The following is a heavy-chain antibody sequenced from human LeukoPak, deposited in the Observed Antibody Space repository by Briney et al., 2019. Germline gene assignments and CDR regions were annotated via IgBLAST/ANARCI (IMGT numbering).Heavy chain of an antibody. CDR2: IYYSGST. CDR3: ARGNYYDSSGYPSDYFDY. Sequence: SETLSLTCTVSGGSISSHYWSWIRQPPGKGLEWIGYIYYSGSTNYNPSLKSRVTISVDTSKNQFSLKLSSVTAADTAVYYCARGNYYDSSGYPSDYFDYWGQGTLVTVSS. D-gene: IGHD3-22*01. V-gene: IGHV4-59*11. CDR1: GGSISSHY. J-gene: IGHJ4*02.